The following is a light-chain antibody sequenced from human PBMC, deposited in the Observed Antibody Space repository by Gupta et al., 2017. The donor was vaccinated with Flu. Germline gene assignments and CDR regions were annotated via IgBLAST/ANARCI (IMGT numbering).Light chain of an antibody. Sequence: EIALTQSPGTVSLSPGERATLSCRASQSVADRLAWYQQKPGQTPRLLVYGASTRATGIPDRFSGSGYGTEFTLTISRREPEDFAVYYCQHELYSPFTFGRGTXVEIK. CDR3: QHELYSPFT. CDR1: QSVADR. CDR2: GAS. V-gene: IGKV3-20*01. J-gene: IGKJ2*01.